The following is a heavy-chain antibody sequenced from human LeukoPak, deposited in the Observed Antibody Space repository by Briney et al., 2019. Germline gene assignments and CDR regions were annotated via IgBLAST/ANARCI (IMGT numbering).Heavy chain of an antibody. J-gene: IGHJ4*02. V-gene: IGHV3-21*01. D-gene: IGHD5-24*01. CDR1: GFIFSTHS. CDR2: ISSGGSHI. Sequence: GGSLRLSCAASGFIFSTHSMSWVRQSPAKGLEWVSSISSGGSHIYYADSVKGRFTISRDNASNSLFLQMNSLRAKGTAVYYCVGDFRTKLDGYSPPYHFDYWGQGALVTVSS. CDR3: VGDFRTKLDGYSPPYHFDY.